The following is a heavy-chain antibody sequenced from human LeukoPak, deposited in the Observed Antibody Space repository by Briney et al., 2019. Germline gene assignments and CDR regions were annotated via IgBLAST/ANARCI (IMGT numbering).Heavy chain of an antibody. CDR3: ARDWDF. CDR2: MNTTGST. Sequence: SQTLSLTCTVSGDSISIGSYYWSWLRQPAGKGLEWIGHMNTTGSTKYNPSLKSRVTISVDTSNNQFSLKLSSVTAADTAVYYCARDWDFWGQGTQVTVSS. CDR1: GDSISIGSYY. V-gene: IGHV4-61*09. J-gene: IGHJ4*02.